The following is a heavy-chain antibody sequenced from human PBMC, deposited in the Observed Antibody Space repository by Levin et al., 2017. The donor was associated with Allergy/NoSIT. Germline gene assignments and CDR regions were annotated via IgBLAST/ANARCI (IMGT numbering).Heavy chain of an antibody. D-gene: IGHD6-25*01. CDR2: IDWDDDK. J-gene: IGHJ4*02. Sequence: QTLSLTCTFSGFSFSTSGVRVIWIRQPPGKALEWLARIDWDDDKFYSTSLKTRLTISKDTSKNQVVLTMTNMDPVDTATYFCARIAAADSYFDYWGQGTLVTVSS. CDR1: GFSFSTSGVR. V-gene: IGHV2-70*04. CDR3: ARIAAADSYFDY.